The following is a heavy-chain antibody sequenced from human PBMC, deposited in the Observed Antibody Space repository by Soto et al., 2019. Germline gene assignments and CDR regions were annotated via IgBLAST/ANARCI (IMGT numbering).Heavy chain of an antibody. V-gene: IGHV1-69*13. CDR3: AREGEYSGSYGWFDP. CDR1: GGTFSSYA. CDR2: IIPIFGTA. D-gene: IGHD1-26*01. J-gene: IGHJ5*02. Sequence: GASVKVSCKASGGTFSSYAISWVRQAPGQGLEWMGGIIPIFGTANYAQKFQGRVTITADESTSTAYMELSSLRSEDTAVYYCAREGEYSGSYGWFDPWGQGTLVTVYS.